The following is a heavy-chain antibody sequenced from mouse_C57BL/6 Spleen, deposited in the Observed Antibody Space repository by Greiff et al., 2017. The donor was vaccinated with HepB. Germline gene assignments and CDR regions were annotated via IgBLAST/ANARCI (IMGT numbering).Heavy chain of an antibody. CDR3: ARSYGYGSSCWFAY. J-gene: IGHJ3*01. D-gene: IGHD1-1*01. Sequence: VQLQQSGAELVKPGASVKISCKASGYAFSSYWMHWVKQRPGQGLEWIGQIYPGDGDTNYNGKFKGKATLTADKSSSTAYMQLSSLTSEDAAVYFCARSYGYGSSCWFAYWGQGTLVTVAA. V-gene: IGHV1-80*01. CDR1: GYAFSSYW. CDR2: IYPGDGDT.